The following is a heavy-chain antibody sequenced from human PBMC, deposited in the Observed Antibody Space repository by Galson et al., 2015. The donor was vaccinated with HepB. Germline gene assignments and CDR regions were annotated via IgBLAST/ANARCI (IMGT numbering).Heavy chain of an antibody. CDR1: GGSISSYY. CDR3: ARQDKGAGWFDP. V-gene: IGHV4-59*04. J-gene: IGHJ5*02. CDR2: IYYSGST. D-gene: IGHD1-26*01. Sequence: SETLSLTCTVSGGSISSYYWSWIRQPPGKGLEWIGYIYYSGSTYYNPSLKSRVTISVDTSKNQFSLKLSSVTAADTAVYYCARQDKGAGWFDPWGQGTLVTVSS.